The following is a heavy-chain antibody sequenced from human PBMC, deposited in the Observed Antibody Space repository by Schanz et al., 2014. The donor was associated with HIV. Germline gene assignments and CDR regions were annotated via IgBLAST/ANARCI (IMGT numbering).Heavy chain of an antibody. CDR2: ISGSGGST. CDR1: GFTFSSYA. D-gene: IGHD1-1*01. CDR3: ADAPVERGYYYYGMDV. Sequence: EVQLLESGGGLVQPGGSLRLSCAASGFTFSSYAMSWVRQAPGKGLEWVSVISGSGGSTYYADSVKGRLTISRDDSKNTVYLQMNSLRAEDTAVYYCADAPVERGYYYYGMDVWGQGTTVTVSS. V-gene: IGHV3-23*01. J-gene: IGHJ6*02.